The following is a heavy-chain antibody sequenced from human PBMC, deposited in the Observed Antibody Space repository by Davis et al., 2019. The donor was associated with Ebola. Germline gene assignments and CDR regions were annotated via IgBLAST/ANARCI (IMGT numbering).Heavy chain of an antibody. J-gene: IGHJ6*02. D-gene: IGHD3-10*01. CDR1: CFSFRDSW. V-gene: IGHV3-74*01. CDR2: THPEGVTI. CDR3: ARSHYYNGQDL. Sequence: GESLKISCAASCFSFRDSWMHWIRETPEGLLWVADTHPEGVTIRYADSVRGRFTISRDNVNSILYLQMTSLRPEDSAIYYCARSHYYNGQDLWGQGTRVTV.